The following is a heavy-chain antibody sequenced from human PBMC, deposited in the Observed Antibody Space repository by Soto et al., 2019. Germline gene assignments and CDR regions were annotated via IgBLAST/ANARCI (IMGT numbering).Heavy chain of an antibody. CDR3: ARDGVAAAFDI. V-gene: IGHV1-18*01. CDR2: ISACSGST. CDR1: GYTFTSYG. J-gene: IGHJ3*02. D-gene: IGHD2-15*01. Sequence: ASVKVSCKASGYTFTSYGISWVRQAPGQGLEWMGWISACSGSTSYAQKFQGRVTMTRDTSTSTVYMELSSLRSEDTAVYYCARDGVAAAFDIWGQGTMVTVSS.